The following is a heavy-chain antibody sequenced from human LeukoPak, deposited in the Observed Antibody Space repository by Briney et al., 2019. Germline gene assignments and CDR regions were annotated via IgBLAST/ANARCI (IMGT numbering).Heavy chain of an antibody. D-gene: IGHD2-2*01. CDR1: GGSISSYY. CDR3: ARDKGLGYCSSTSCHNWFDP. V-gene: IGHV4-4*07. Sequence: SETLSLTCTVSGGSISSYYWSWIRQPAGKGLEWIGRIYTSGSTNYNPSLKSRVTMSVDTSKNQFSLKLSSVTAADTAVYYCARDKGLGYCSSTSCHNWFDPWGQGTLVTVSS. CDR2: IYTSGST. J-gene: IGHJ5*02.